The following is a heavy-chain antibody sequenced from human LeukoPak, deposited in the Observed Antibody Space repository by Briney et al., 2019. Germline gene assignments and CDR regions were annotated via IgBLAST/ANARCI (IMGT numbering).Heavy chain of an antibody. CDR3: AKVPRGAFDI. CDR2: ISSSSSTI. Sequence: GGSLRLSCAASGFTFSSYSMNWVRQAPGKGLEWVSYISSSSSTIYYADSVKGRFTISRDNSKNTLYLQMNSLRAEDTAVYYCAKVPRGAFDIWGQGTMVTVSS. CDR1: GFTFSSYS. J-gene: IGHJ3*02. V-gene: IGHV3-48*01.